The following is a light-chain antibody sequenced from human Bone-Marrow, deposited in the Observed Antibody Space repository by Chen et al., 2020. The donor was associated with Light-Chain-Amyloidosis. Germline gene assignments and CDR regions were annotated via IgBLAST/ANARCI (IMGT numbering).Light chain of an antibody. V-gene: IGLV3-1*01. Sequence: SSELTQPPSVSVSPGQTANITCSGDKLGDKYVCWYQQKPGQSPFVVIYQDTKRPSGIPERFSGANSGSTATLTISGTQTMDEADYYCQAWDRSTVVFGGGTRLTVL. J-gene: IGLJ2*01. CDR1: KLGDKY. CDR3: QAWDRSTVV. CDR2: QDT.